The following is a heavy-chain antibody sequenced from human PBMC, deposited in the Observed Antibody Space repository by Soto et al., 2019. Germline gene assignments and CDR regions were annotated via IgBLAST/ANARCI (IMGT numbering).Heavy chain of an antibody. D-gene: IGHD3-10*01. Sequence: EEQLVESGGASVQPGGSLRLSCAASGFSFSSYEMNWVRQALGKGLEWISYIGGSGGTKYSADSVKGRFIISRDNAQNSLYLQMNSLRVEDTAVYYCARDRGGDVGQFLFPDGFDLWGQATMVTVSS. CDR3: ARDRGGDVGQFLFPDGFDL. CDR1: GFSFSSYE. J-gene: IGHJ3*01. V-gene: IGHV3-48*03. CDR2: IGGSGGTK.